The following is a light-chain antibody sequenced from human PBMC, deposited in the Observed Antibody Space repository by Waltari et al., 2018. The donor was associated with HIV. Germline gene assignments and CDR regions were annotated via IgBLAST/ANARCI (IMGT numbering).Light chain of an antibody. J-gene: IGLJ2*01. CDR3: AAWDDSLSGPRV. V-gene: IGLV1-47*01. CDR2: RNN. CDR1: SSNIGSNY. Sequence: QSVLTQPPSASGTPGQWVTISCSGSSSNIGSNYVYWYQQLPGTAPKLLIYRNNQRPSGVPDRFSGSKSGTSASLAISGLRSEDEADYYCAAWDDSLSGPRVFGGGTKVTVL.